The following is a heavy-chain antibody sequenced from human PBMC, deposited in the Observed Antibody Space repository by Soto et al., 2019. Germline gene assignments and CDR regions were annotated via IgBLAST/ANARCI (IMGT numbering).Heavy chain of an antibody. J-gene: IGHJ5*02. Sequence: ASVKVSCKASGYSFTNNDVTWVRQATGQGLEWMGWMNPGSGDTGYAQKFQGRVTMTRDISIATAYMELSSLRSDDTAIYYCARMATFGSLNWFDPWGQGTLVTVSS. V-gene: IGHV1-8*01. CDR3: ARMATFGSLNWFDP. CDR2: MNPGSGDT. CDR1: GYSFTNND. D-gene: IGHD3-16*01.